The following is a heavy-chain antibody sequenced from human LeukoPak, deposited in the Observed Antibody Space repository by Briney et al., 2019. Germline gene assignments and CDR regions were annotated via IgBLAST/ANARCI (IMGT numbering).Heavy chain of an antibody. V-gene: IGHV1-24*01. D-gene: IGHD2-2*01. CDR1: GYTLTELS. CDR2: FDPEDGET. CDR3: ATATRHCSRTSCSTSEVYYYYGMDV. J-gene: IGHJ6*02. Sequence: GASVKVSCKVSGYTLTELSMHWVRQAPGKGLEWMGGFDPEDGETIYAQKFQGRVTMTEDTSTDTAYMELSSLRSEDTAVYYCATATRHCSRTSCSTSEVYYYYGMDVWGQGTTVTVSS.